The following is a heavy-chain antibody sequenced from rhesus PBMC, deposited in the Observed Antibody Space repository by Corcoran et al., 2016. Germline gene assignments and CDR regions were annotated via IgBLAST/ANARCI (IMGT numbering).Heavy chain of an antibody. D-gene: IGHD6-25*01. V-gene: IGHV4-173*01. CDR1: GGSISSNY. J-gene: IGHJ4*01. CDR2: ISGSRGST. CDR3: ARAPYSGRLDY. Sequence: QVQLQESGPGLAKPSETLSLTCAVSGGSISSNYWSWIRQPPGKGLEWIGRISGSRGSTNSNPSLKSRVTISTDPSKNQFSLKLGSVTAADTAVYYCARAPYSGRLDYWGQGVLVTVSS.